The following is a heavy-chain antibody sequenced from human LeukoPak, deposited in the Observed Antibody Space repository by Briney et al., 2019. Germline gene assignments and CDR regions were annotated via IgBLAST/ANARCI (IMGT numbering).Heavy chain of an antibody. D-gene: IGHD5-18*01. J-gene: IGHJ4*02. CDR2: ISGGGDGA. CDR3: AKRTRGYSYGTLDY. V-gene: IGHV3-23*01. Sequence: PGGSLRLSCAASGFTFSSFSMNWVRQAPGKGLEWVSTISGGGDGALYADSVKGRFTISRDNSKNTLFLQMNSLRAEDTAVYYCAKRTRGYSYGTLDYWGQGTLVTVSS. CDR1: GFTFSSFS.